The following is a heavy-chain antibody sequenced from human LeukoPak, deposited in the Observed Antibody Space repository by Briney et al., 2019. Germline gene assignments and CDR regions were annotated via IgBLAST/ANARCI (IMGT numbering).Heavy chain of an antibody. Sequence: SGPTLVKPTQTLTLTCTFSGFSLSTSGVYVGWIRQPSGKALEWLALIYWDDDKRYSPSLKSRLTITKDTSKNQVVLTMTNMDPVDTATYYCAHGQTGVDQFDYWGQGTLVTVSS. V-gene: IGHV2-5*02. CDR3: AHGQTGVDQFDY. CDR1: GFSLSTSGVY. J-gene: IGHJ4*02. CDR2: IYWDDDK. D-gene: IGHD3-3*01.